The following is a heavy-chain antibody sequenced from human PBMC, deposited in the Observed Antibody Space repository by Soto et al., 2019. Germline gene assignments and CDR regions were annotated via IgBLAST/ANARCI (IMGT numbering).Heavy chain of an antibody. CDR3: AKDLVFYSSTWHYFDY. J-gene: IGHJ4*02. CDR2: IRNKGNSYTT. D-gene: IGHD6-13*01. CDR1: GFTFSDHY. V-gene: IGHV3-72*01. Sequence: EVLLVESGGGLVQPGGSLRLSCAASGFTFSDHYMDWVRQAPGKGLEWVGRIRNKGNSYTTEYAASVKGRFTISRDDSQNSLYLQMNSLKTEDTAVYYCAKDLVFYSSTWHYFDYWGQGTLVTVSS.